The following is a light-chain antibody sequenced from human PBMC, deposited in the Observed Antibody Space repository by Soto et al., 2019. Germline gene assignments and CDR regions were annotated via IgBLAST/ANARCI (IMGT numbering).Light chain of an antibody. V-gene: IGKV1-39*01. J-gene: IGKJ2*01. CDR3: QQSYSTPSS. Sequence: DIQMTQSPSSLSASVGDIVTITCLASRSIGNYLNWYQQKPESAPKLLIYLTSSLQSGVPSRFSGSGSGTDFTLTISSLQPEDFATYYCQQSYSTPSSFGPGTKLEIK. CDR2: LTS. CDR1: RSIGNY.